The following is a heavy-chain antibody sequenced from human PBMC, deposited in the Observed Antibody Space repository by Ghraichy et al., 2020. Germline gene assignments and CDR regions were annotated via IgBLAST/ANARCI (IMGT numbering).Heavy chain of an antibody. CDR2: MGHDGTAR. V-gene: IGHV3-33*01. Sequence: GGSLRLSCKASGFTLSDHGVHWVRQAPGRGLEWVALMGHDGTARSYADSVKGRFTVARENSKNTVVLQMTSLRVEDTGVYFCAREVPVTDAGPSNGMDVWGQGTTVTVSS. CDR3: AREVPVTDAGPSNGMDV. CDR1: GFTLSDHG. D-gene: IGHD2-8*01. J-gene: IGHJ6*02.